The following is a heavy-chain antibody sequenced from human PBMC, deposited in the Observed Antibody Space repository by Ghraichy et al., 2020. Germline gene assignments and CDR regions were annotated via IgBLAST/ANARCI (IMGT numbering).Heavy chain of an antibody. D-gene: IGHD6-13*01. CDR1: GFTVSSNF. CDR3: ARPIAAAGTNY. Sequence: GGSLRLSCAASGFTVSSNFMNWVRQAPGKGLEWVSVIYSGGSTYYADSVKGRFTISRDNSKNTLYLQMNSLRAEDTAVYYCARPIAAAGTNYWGQGTLVTVSS. J-gene: IGHJ4*02. CDR2: IYSGGST. V-gene: IGHV3-66*01.